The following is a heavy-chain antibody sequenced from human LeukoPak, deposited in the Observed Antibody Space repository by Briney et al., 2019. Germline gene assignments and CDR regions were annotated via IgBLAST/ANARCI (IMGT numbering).Heavy chain of an antibody. V-gene: IGHV3-7*01. CDR1: GFTFSRYW. D-gene: IGHD5-24*01. CDR3: ARGERFDAFDI. J-gene: IGHJ3*02. CDR2: IKQDGSET. Sequence: QPGGSLRLSCAASGFTFSRYWMSWVRQAPGKGLEWVANIKQDGSETSYVGSVKGRLTISRDNSKNTLYLQMNSLRAEDTAVYYCARGERFDAFDIWGQGTMVTVSS.